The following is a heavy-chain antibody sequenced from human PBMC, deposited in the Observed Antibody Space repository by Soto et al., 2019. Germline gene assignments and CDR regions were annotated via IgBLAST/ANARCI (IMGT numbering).Heavy chain of an antibody. D-gene: IGHD3-16*01. V-gene: IGHV3-23*01. Sequence: GKGLECDSIISWSGGTTYYADSVKVLFTISRDNSKNTLYLKMNSLRAEDAAVYYCAKSAESNAYYAQDYWVQVTLVSVS. J-gene: IGHJ4*02. CDR2: ISWSGGTT. CDR3: AKSAESNAYYAQDY.